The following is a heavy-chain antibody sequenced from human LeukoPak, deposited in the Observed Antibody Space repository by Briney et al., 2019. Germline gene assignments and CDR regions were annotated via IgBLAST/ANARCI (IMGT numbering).Heavy chain of an antibody. CDR3: GRAPRTNYGDYQRGYWYFDL. V-gene: IGHV1-18*01. CDR2: ISGYNGNK. D-gene: IGHD4-17*01. J-gene: IGHJ2*01. CDR1: GYIFGSYY. Sequence: ASVKVSCQAAGYIFGSYYISWVRQAPGQGLEWMGWISGYNGNKNYTQRYQYIITMTIDNSTTTVYMELNSLRSDDTAVYYCGRAPRTNYGDYQRGYWYFDLWGRGTLVTVSS.